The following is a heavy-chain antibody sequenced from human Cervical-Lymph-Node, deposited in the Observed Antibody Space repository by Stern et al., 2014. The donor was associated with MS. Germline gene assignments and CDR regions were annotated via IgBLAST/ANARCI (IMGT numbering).Heavy chain of an antibody. Sequence: QVQLQESGPGLVKPSETLSLPCTVSGGSLSSYYWSWIRQPPGKGLEWIAYIYYSGHTDYNPSLQGRVTLSVDTSKNQISLRLSSVTAADTAVYYCARGYSSSWYGGRFFNYWGQGTLVTVSS. V-gene: IGHV4-59*01. J-gene: IGHJ4*02. CDR2: IYYSGHT. CDR1: GGSLSSYY. CDR3: ARGYSSSWYGGRFFNY. D-gene: IGHD6-13*01.